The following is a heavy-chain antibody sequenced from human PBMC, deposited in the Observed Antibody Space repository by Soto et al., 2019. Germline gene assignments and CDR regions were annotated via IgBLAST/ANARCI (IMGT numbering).Heavy chain of an antibody. J-gene: IGHJ4*02. V-gene: IGHV4-39*01. CDR2: INYSGNT. CDR1: RGSMRNSRWR. Sequence: EILALPCGDDRGSMRNSRWRRWARHPPGKGLEWIGSINYSGNTYYNPSLKSRVTISVDTSKNQFSLKLSSVTAADTAVYYCARLGGSYAVPHFDYWGQGTLVTVSS. CDR3: ARLGGSYAVPHFDY. D-gene: IGHD1-26*01.